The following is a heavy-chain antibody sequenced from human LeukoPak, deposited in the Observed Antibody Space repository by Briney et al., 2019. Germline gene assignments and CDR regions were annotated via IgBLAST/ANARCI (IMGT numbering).Heavy chain of an antibody. CDR3: AKGKINHDGAFDI. CDR1: GFKFDAYP. Sequence: GGSLRLSCAASGFKFDAYPMSWVRQAPGKGLEWVSSISDSGGSTHYAESVRGRFSLSRDNFEKTLHLQMNRLRAEDTAVYYCAKGKINHDGAFDIWGQGTRVIVAS. J-gene: IGHJ3*02. D-gene: IGHD1-14*01. CDR2: ISDSGGST. V-gene: IGHV3-23*01.